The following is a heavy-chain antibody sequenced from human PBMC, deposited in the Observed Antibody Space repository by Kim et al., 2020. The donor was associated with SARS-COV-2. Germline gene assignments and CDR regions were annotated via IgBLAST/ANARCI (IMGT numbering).Heavy chain of an antibody. CDR2: ISYDGSNK. CDR3: AKDLYSGSYYGYYYYYMDV. CDR1: GFTFSSYG. Sequence: GGSLRLSCAASGFTFSSYGMHWVRQAPGKGLEWVAVISYDGSNKYYADSVKGRFTISRDNSKNTLYLQMNSLRAEDTAVYYCAKDLYSGSYYGYYYYYMDVWGKGTTVTVSS. J-gene: IGHJ6*03. D-gene: IGHD1-26*01. V-gene: IGHV3-30*18.